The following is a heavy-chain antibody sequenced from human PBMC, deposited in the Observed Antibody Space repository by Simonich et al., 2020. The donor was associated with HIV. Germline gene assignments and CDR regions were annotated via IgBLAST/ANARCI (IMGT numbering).Heavy chain of an antibody. CDR2: ISWNSGSI. D-gene: IGHD6-6*01. CDR1: GFTFDDYA. CDR3: AKDRYSSSSGSFDY. Sequence: EVQLVESGGGLVQPGRSLRLSCAASGFTFDDYAMHWVRQAPGKGQEWGAGISWNSGSIGYADSVKGRFTISRDNAKNSLYLQMNSLRAEDMALYYCAKDRYSSSSGSFDYWGQGTLVTVSS. J-gene: IGHJ4*02. V-gene: IGHV3-9*03.